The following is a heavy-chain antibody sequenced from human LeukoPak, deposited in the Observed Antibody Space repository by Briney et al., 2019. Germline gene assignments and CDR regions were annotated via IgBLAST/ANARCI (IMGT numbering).Heavy chain of an antibody. D-gene: IGHD5-18*01. CDR2: SYHSGGT. CDR3: ARGALDTKTRFDY. Sequence: NSSETLSLTCTVSGGSLSSGSYSWSWIRQPPGKGLEWIGYSYHSGGTNYIPSLKSRVTISADTSKNKCSLRLSSLTAADTAVYYCARGALDTKTRFDYWGQGTLVTVSS. J-gene: IGHJ4*02. V-gene: IGHV4-61*01. CDR1: GGSLSSGSYS.